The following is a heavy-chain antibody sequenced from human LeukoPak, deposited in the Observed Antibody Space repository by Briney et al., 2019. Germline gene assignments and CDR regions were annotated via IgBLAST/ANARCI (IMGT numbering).Heavy chain of an antibody. CDR2: LSGSGGST. D-gene: IGHD3-16*01. CDR1: GFTFSSYS. Sequence: GGSLRLSCAASGFTFSSYSMNWVRQAPGKGLEWVSGLSGSGGSTYYADSVKGRFTISRDNSKNTLYLQMNSLRAEDTAVYYCASVILTWGGPGYFDYWGQGTLVTVSS. CDR3: ASVILTWGGPGYFDY. V-gene: IGHV3-23*01. J-gene: IGHJ4*02.